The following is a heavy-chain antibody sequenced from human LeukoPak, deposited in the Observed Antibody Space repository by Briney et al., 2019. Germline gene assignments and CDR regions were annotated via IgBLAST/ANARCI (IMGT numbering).Heavy chain of an antibody. V-gene: IGHV4-4*07. CDR2: IYTGGRA. J-gene: IGHJ6*02. D-gene: IGHD5-18*01. CDR1: GGSMNRNY. CDR3: GGHSSDYGSVMDV. Sequence: SETLSLTCTVSGGSMNRNYWSWIRQPAGKGLEWIGRIYTGGRANYSPSLTSRVTMSVDTSKNQFSLKVSSVTAADTAVYYCGGHSSDYGSVMDVWGQGTTVSVYS.